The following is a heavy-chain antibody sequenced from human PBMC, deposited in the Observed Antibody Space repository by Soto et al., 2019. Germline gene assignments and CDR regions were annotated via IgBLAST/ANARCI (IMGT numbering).Heavy chain of an antibody. D-gene: IGHD3-22*01. J-gene: IGHJ4*02. CDR3: ARADSYGSSGYHLDH. Sequence: QVQVAQSGAEVKRPGASVKVSCWASGYPFTNFYIHWVRQAPGQGLEWMGIINPSGGSTAYAQKFLGRVTITRDTSTSTVYMELSSMRSDDTAVYYCARADSYGSSGYHLDHWGQGTLVTVSS. CDR1: GYPFTNFY. V-gene: IGHV1-46*01. CDR2: INPSGGST.